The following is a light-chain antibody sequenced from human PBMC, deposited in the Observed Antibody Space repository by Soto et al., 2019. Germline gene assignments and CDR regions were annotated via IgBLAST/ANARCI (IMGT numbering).Light chain of an antibody. Sequence: EIVLTQSPATLSLSPGDRATLSCRASQSVGGSLAWYQQKPGQAPRLVIYDTSKRATGIPARFSGSGSGTDVTLTISGLEPEDFAVYYCQHRRDWPLSFGGGTKVEIK. CDR3: QHRRDWPLS. CDR2: DTS. V-gene: IGKV3-11*01. CDR1: QSVGGS. J-gene: IGKJ4*01.